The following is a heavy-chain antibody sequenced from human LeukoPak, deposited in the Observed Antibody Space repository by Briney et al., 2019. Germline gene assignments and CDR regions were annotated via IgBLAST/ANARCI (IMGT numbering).Heavy chain of an antibody. CDR3: ARDSPGYGAYDFD. Sequence: GGSLRLSCAASGFTFGRYWMSWVRQAPGKGLEWVANIKEDGSAKYYVDSVEGRFTISRDNAKNSLYLQMNSLSAEDTAVYYCARDSPGYGAYDFDWGQGTLVTVSS. CDR1: GFTFGRYW. CDR2: IKEDGSAK. V-gene: IGHV3-7*01. J-gene: IGHJ4*02. D-gene: IGHD5-12*01.